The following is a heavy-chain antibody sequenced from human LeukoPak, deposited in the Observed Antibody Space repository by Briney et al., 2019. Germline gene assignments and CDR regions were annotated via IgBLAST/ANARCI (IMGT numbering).Heavy chain of an antibody. J-gene: IGHJ5*02. V-gene: IGHV4-38-2*02. CDR2: IYHSGST. D-gene: IGHD3-22*01. CDR3: ASTYYYDSSGYYSQLNWFGP. CDR1: GYSISSGYY. Sequence: SETLSLTCTVSGYSISSGYYWGWIRQPPGKGLEWIGSIYHSGSTYYNPSLKSRVTISVDTSKNQFSLKLSSVTAADTAVYYCASTYYYDSSGYYSQLNWFGPWGQGTLVTVSS.